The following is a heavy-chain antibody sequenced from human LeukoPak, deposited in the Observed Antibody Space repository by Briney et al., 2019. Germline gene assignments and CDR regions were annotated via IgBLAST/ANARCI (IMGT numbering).Heavy chain of an antibody. CDR2: IYYSGST. Sequence: SETLSLTCTVSGVSISSGDYYWSWIRQPPGKGLEWIVYIYYSGSTYYNPSLKSRVTISVDTSKNQFSLKLSSVTAADTAVYYCARDLVDNYGSGSYYNPPAYYYYGMDVWGKGTTVTVSS. D-gene: IGHD3-10*01. J-gene: IGHJ6*04. V-gene: IGHV4-30-4*01. CDR1: GVSISSGDYY. CDR3: ARDLVDNYGSGSYYNPPAYYYYGMDV.